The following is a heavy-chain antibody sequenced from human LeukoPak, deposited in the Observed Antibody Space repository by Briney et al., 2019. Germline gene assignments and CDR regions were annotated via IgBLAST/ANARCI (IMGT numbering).Heavy chain of an antibody. CDR1: GFTFSSYS. D-gene: IGHD6-13*01. J-gene: IGHJ6*03. CDR3: AKALIAAAPDYYYYMDV. CDR2: ISSGGTYI. Sequence: GGSLRLSCAASGFTFSSYSMNWVRQAPGKGVEWVSSISSGGTYIYFADSVKGRFTISRDNSKNTLYLQMNSLRAEDTAVYYCAKALIAAAPDYYYYMDVWGKGTTVTVSS. V-gene: IGHV3-21*01.